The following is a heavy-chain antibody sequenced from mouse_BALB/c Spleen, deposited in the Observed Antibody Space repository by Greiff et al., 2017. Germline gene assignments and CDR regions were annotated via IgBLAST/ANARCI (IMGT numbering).Heavy chain of an antibody. Sequence: QVQLQQPGAELVKPGASVKLSCKASGYTFTSYWMHWVKQRPGQGLEWIGEINPSNGRTNYNEKFKSKATLTVDKSSSTAYMQLSSLTSEDSAVYYCARGDYRRFAYWGQGTLGTVSA. V-gene: IGHV1S81*02. J-gene: IGHJ3*01. D-gene: IGHD2-14*01. CDR3: ARGDYRRFAY. CDR1: GYTFTSYW. CDR2: INPSNGRT.